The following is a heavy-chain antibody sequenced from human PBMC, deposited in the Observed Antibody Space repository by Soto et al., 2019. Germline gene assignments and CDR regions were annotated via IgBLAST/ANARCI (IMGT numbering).Heavy chain of an antibody. J-gene: IGHJ5*01. Sequence: PXGTLYLTCTLSGGSVRAPDWWNCVRQSPDKGLEWIAEVHISGHSNYNPSLRSRVSVSIDSSKNQFYLNLNSVTAADTAIYYCARVRQGCSANNCYFDPWGQGTQVTVSS. CDR3: ARVRQGCSANNCYFDP. V-gene: IGHV4-4*02. D-gene: IGHD1-1*01. CDR1: GGSVRAPDW. CDR2: VHISGHS.